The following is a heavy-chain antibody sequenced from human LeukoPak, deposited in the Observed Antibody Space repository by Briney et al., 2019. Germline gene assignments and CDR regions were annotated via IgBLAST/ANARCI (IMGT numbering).Heavy chain of an antibody. J-gene: IGHJ3*02. Sequence: PSETLSLTCTVSGGSISTYYWSWIRQPAGKGLEWIGRIYTSGSTNYNPSLKSRVTMSVDTSKNQFSLKLSSVTAADTAVYYCAREYPAYYDFWSGTDAFDIWGQGTMVTVSS. CDR1: GGSISTYY. V-gene: IGHV4-4*07. D-gene: IGHD3-3*01. CDR3: AREYPAYYDFWSGTDAFDI. CDR2: IYTSGST.